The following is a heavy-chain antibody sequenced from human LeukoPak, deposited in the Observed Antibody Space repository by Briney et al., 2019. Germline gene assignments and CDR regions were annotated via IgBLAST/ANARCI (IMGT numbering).Heavy chain of an antibody. CDR1: GFTFSSYG. J-gene: IGHJ4*02. V-gene: IGHV3-33*01. CDR3: ARDSSGYSNAYSY. Sequence: GGSLRLSCAASGFTFSSYGMHWVRQAPGKGLEWVAVIWYDGSNKYYADSVKGRFTISRDNSKNTLYLQMNSLRAEDTAVYYCARDSSGYSNAYSYWGQGTLVTVSS. CDR2: IWYDGSNK. D-gene: IGHD3-22*01.